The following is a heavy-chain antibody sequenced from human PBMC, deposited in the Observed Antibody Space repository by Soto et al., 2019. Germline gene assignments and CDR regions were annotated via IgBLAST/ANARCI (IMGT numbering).Heavy chain of an antibody. CDR3: ARDTDIVVVPAAIRIRGNWFDP. CDR1: GGSVSSGSYY. V-gene: IGHV4-61*01. CDR2: IYYSGST. Sequence: SETLSLTCTVSGGSVSSGSYYWSWIRQPPGKGLEWIGYIYYSGSTNYNPSLKSRVTISVDTSKNQFSLKLSSVTAADTAVYYCARDTDIVVVPAAIRIRGNWFDPWGQGTLVTVSS. D-gene: IGHD2-2*02. J-gene: IGHJ5*02.